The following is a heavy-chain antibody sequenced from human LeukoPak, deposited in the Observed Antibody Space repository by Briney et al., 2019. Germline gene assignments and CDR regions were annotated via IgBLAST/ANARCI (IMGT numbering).Heavy chain of an antibody. J-gene: IGHJ4*02. CDR3: ARAYDGSGNLDY. CDR1: GYTFTDYY. Sequence: ASVKVSCKGSGYTFTDYYMHWVRQAPGQGLEWMGWIYPNRGGTNYAQKFQGRATMTRDTSINTAYMELSRLRSDDTAVYYCARAYDGSGNLDYWGQGTLVTPSS. CDR2: IYPNRGGT. V-gene: IGHV1-2*02. D-gene: IGHD3-22*01.